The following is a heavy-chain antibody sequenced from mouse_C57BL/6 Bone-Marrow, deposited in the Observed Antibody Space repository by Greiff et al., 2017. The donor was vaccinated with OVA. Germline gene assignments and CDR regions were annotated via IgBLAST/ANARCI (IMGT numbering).Heavy chain of an antibody. Sequence: EVQRVESGGGLVKPGGSLKLSCAASGFTFSDYGMHWVRQAPEKGLEWVAYISSGSSTIYYADTVKGRFTISRDNAKNTLFLQMTSLRSEDTAMYYCARRRITTVVGDYFDYWGQGTTLTVSS. CDR2: ISSGSSTI. CDR3: ARRRITTVVGDYFDY. V-gene: IGHV5-17*01. J-gene: IGHJ2*01. D-gene: IGHD1-1*01. CDR1: GFTFSDYG.